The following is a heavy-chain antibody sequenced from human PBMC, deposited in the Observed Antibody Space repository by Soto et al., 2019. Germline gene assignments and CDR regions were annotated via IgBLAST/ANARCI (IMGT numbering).Heavy chain of an antibody. Sequence: QVQLQQWGAGLLKPSETLSLTCAVYGGSFSGYYWSWIRQPPGKGLEWIGEINHSGSTNYNPSLKSRVTISVDTSKNQFSLKLSSVTAADTAAYYCARGPYGDYFDYWGQGTLVTVSS. CDR1: GGSFSGYY. CDR2: INHSGST. D-gene: IGHD4-17*01. CDR3: ARGPYGDYFDY. J-gene: IGHJ4*02. V-gene: IGHV4-34*01.